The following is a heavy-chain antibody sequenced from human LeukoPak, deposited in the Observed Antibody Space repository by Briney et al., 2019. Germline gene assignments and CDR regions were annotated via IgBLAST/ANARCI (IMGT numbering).Heavy chain of an antibody. Sequence: SETLSLTCAASGYSVSSGYYWGWIRQPPGKGLEWIGSIYHSGSTYYNPSLKSRVTISVDTSKNQFSLKLSSVTAADTAVYYCARDRGVWYFDLWGRGTLVIVSS. CDR2: IYHSGST. V-gene: IGHV4-38-2*02. J-gene: IGHJ2*01. CDR3: ARDRGVWYFDL. CDR1: GYSVSSGYY. D-gene: IGHD3-10*01.